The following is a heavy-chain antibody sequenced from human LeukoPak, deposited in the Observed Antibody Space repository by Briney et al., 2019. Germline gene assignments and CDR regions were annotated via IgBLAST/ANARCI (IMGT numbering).Heavy chain of an antibody. CDR2: IRSSSET. CDR3: ARDAGNSGYGCDL. Sequence: GGSLRLSCAASGFIFSQHSMNWVRQAPGKGLEWVSHIRSSSETFYADSVKGRFTISRDNARNSLYLQMNNSRGEDTAIYYCARDAGNSGYGCDLWGQGTLVTVSS. D-gene: IGHD5-12*01. CDR1: GFIFSQHS. J-gene: IGHJ5*02. V-gene: IGHV3-48*01.